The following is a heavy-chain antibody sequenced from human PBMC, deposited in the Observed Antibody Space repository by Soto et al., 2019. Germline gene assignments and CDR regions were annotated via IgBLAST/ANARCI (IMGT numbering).Heavy chain of an antibody. Sequence: QVQLQESGPGLVKPSQTLSLTCTVSGGSISSGGYYWSWIRQHPGKGLEWIGYIYYSGSTYYNPSLQSRVTISVDTSKNPFSLKLSSVTGADTAVYYCARGRYSSGWYVGPDYYYGMDVWGQGTTVTVSS. V-gene: IGHV4-31*03. CDR1: GGSISSGGYY. CDR3: ARGRYSSGWYVGPDYYYGMDV. D-gene: IGHD6-19*01. CDR2: IYYSGST. J-gene: IGHJ6*02.